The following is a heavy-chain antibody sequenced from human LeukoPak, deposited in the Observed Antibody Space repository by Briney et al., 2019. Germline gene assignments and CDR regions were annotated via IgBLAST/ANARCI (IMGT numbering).Heavy chain of an antibody. V-gene: IGHV1-69*13. Sequence: ASVNVSCKASGGTFISYVISWVRQAPGQGLEWMGGIIPRFGTANYAQKFQGTVTITADVSATTVYMVLYSLRSEDTAVYYCAREPEPAITMVRGEVFDIWGQGTMVIVSS. J-gene: IGHJ3*02. CDR1: GGTFISYV. CDR3: AREPEPAITMVRGEVFDI. CDR2: IIPRFGTA. D-gene: IGHD3-10*01.